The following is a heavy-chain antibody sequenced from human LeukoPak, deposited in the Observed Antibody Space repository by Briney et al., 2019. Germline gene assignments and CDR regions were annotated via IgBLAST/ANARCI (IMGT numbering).Heavy chain of an antibody. V-gene: IGHV3-33*06. J-gene: IGHJ4*02. CDR1: GFTFSSYG. CDR3: AKDRGSYYADFDY. D-gene: IGHD1-26*01. Sequence: PGGSLRLSCAASGFTFSSYGMHWVRQAPGKGLEWVAVIWYDGSNKYYADSVKGRFTISRDNSKNTLYLQMNSLRAEHTAVYYCAKDRGSYYADFDYWGQGTLVTVSS. CDR2: IWYDGSNK.